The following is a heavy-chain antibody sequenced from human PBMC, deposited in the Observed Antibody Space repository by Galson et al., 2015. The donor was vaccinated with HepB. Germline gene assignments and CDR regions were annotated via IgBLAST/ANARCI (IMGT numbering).Heavy chain of an antibody. CDR1: GFTFSDYY. J-gene: IGHJ4*02. V-gene: IGHV3-11*05. CDR3: VRDKRDYGPGSLHAADF. Sequence: SLRLSCAASGFTFSDYYMSWIRQVPGKGLKWVSYISGSGGYIDYADSVKGRFTISRDNAKNSLYLEMNSLRVDDTAVYYCVRDKRDYGPGSLHAADFWGQGVLVTVS. CDR2: ISGSGGYI. D-gene: IGHD3-10*01.